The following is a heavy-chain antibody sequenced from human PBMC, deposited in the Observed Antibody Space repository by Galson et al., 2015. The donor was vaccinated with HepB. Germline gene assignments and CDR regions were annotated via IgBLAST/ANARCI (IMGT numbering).Heavy chain of an antibody. J-gene: IGHJ3*02. CDR2: ISTYNGNT. CDR3: AREVGATRDNAFDI. Sequence: SVKVSCKASGYTFTSYGISWVRQAPGQGLEWMGWISTYNGNTNYAQKVQGRVTMTTDTSTSTAYMELRSLRSDDRAVYYCAREVGATRDNAFDIWGQGTMVTVSS. V-gene: IGHV1-18*01. CDR1: GYTFTSYG. D-gene: IGHD1-26*01.